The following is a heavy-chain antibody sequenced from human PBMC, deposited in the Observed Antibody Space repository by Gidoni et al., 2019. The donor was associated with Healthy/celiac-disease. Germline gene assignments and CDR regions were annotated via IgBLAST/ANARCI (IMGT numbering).Heavy chain of an antibody. D-gene: IGHD2-15*01. CDR1: GFSLSTSGVG. CDR2: IYWDDDK. CDR3: AHSPYCSGGSCYGYFDY. J-gene: IGHJ4*02. Sequence: QITLKESGPTLVKPTQTLTLTCTFSGFSLSTSGVGVGWIRQPPGKALEWLALIYWDDDKRYSPSLKSRLTITKDTSKNQVVLTMTNMDPVDTATYYCAHSPYCSGGSCYGYFDYWGQGTLVTVSS. V-gene: IGHV2-5*02.